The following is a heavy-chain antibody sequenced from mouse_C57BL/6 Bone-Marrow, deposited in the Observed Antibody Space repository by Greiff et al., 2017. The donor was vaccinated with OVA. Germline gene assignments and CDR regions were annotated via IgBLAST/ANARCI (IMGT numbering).Heavy chain of an antibody. CDR3: ASLLCYAIDY. V-gene: IGHV1-81*01. CDR1: GYTFTSYG. CDR2: IYPRSGNT. Sequence: VKLQESGAELARPGASVKLSCKASGYTFTSYGISWVKQRTGQGLEWIGEIYPRSGNTYYNEKFKGKATLTADKSSSTAYMELRSLTSEDSAVYFCASLLCYAIDYWGQGTSVTVSA. J-gene: IGHJ4*01. D-gene: IGHD2-10*01.